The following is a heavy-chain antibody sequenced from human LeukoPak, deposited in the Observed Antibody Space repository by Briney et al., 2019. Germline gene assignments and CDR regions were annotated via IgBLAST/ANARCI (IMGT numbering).Heavy chain of an antibody. CDR3: ASPGGNSALDY. CDR1: GFTVSSNY. V-gene: IGHV3-53*01. Sequence: GGSLRLSCAASGFTVSSNYMSWVRQAPGKGLEWVSVIYSGGSTYYADSVKGRFTISRDNSKNTLYLQMNSLRAGDTAVYYCASPGGNSALDYWGQGTLVTVSS. D-gene: IGHD4-23*01. CDR2: IYSGGST. J-gene: IGHJ4*02.